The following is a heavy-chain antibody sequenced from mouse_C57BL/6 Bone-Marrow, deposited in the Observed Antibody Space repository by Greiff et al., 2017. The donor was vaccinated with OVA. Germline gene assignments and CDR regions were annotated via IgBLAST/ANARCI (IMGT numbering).Heavy chain of an antibody. CDR1: GFTFSSYT. CDR2: ISGGGGNT. J-gene: IGHJ3*01. Sequence: DVKLVESGGGLVKPGGSLKLSCAASGFTFSSYTMSWVRQTPEKRLEWVATISGGGGNTYYPDSVKGRFTISRDNAKNTLYLQRSSLRSEDTALYYCARHDYYGSRRSWFADWGQGTLVTVSA. CDR3: ARHDYYGSRRSWFAD. V-gene: IGHV5-9*01. D-gene: IGHD1-1*01.